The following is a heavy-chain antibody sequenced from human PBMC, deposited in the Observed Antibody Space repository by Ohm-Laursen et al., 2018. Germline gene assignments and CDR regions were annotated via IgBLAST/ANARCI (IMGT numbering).Heavy chain of an antibody. D-gene: IGHD6-13*01. CDR1: GFTFGNYA. J-gene: IGHJ6*02. CDR2: INWNSGGI. V-gene: IGHV3-9*01. CDR3: AKDLLAAPDYYGMDV. Sequence: SLRLSCSASGFTFGNYAMHWVRQAPGKGLEWVATINWNSGGIGYGDSVKGRFTISRDNARSSLDPQMNSLRVEDTALYYCAKDLLAAPDYYGMDVWGQGTTVTVSS.